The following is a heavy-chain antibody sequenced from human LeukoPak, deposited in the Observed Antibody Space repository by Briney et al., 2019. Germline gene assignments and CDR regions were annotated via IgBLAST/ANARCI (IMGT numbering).Heavy chain of an antibody. CDR2: IYYSGST. V-gene: IGHV4-59*01. CDR1: GGSISIYY. D-gene: IGHD3-3*01. Sequence: PSETLSLTCTVSGGSISIYYWSWIRQPPGKGLEWIGYIYYSGSTNYNPSLKGRVTMSVDTSKNQFSLRLSSVTAADTAVYYCARGSDYGDYWGQGTLVTVAS. J-gene: IGHJ4*02. CDR3: ARGSDYGDY.